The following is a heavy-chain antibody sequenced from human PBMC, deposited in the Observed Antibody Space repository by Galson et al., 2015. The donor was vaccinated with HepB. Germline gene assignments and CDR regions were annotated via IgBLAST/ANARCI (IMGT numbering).Heavy chain of an antibody. CDR3: ARDLLGGNSETDY. D-gene: IGHD4-23*01. CDR2: IWYDGSNK. CDR1: GFTFSSYG. V-gene: IGHV3-33*01. Sequence: SLRLSCAASGFTFSSYGMHWVRQAPGKGLEWVAVIWYDGSNKYYADSVKGRFTISRDNSKNTLYLQMNSLRAEDTAVYYCARDLLGGNSETDYWGQGTLVTVSS. J-gene: IGHJ4*02.